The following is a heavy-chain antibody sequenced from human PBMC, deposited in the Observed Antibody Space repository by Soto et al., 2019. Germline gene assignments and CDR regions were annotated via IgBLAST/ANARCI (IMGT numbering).Heavy chain of an antibody. D-gene: IGHD2-21*01. CDR1: GGSISSGDYY. V-gene: IGHV4-30-4*01. CDR3: ARGYLVDFLYDY. Sequence: PSETLSLTCTVSGGSISSGDYYWSWIRQPPGKGLEWIGYIYYSGSTYYNPSLKSRVTISVDTSKNQFSLKLSSVTAADTAVYYCARGYLVDFLYDYWGQGTLVTVSS. CDR2: IYYSGST. J-gene: IGHJ4*02.